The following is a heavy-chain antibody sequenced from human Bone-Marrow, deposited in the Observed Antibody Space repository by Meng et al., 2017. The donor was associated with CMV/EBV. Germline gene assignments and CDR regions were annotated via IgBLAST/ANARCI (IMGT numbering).Heavy chain of an antibody. V-gene: IGHV1-69*04. CDR3: AREAVVVPAYYYYYGMDV. CDR1: GGTFSSYT. Sequence: SVKVSCKASGGTFSSYTISWVRQAPGQGLEWMGRIIPILGIANYAQKFQGRVTITAEKSTSTAYMELSSLRSEDTAVYYCAREAVVVPAYYYYYGMDVWGQGTTVAVSS. D-gene: IGHD2-2*01. J-gene: IGHJ6*02. CDR2: IIPILGIA.